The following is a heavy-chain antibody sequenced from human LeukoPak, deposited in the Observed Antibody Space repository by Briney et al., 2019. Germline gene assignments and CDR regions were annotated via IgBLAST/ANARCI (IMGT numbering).Heavy chain of an antibody. D-gene: IGHD3-22*01. CDR3: AKDHYYDGSGYYSSDY. CDR2: ISGSGGST. V-gene: IGHV3-23*01. CDR1: GFTFSSYE. Sequence: GGSLRLSCAASGFTFSSYEMNWVRQAPGKGLEWVSAISGSGGSTYYADSVKGRFTISRDNSKNTLYLQMNSLRAEDTAVYYCAKDHYYDGSGYYSSDYWGQGTLVTVSS. J-gene: IGHJ4*02.